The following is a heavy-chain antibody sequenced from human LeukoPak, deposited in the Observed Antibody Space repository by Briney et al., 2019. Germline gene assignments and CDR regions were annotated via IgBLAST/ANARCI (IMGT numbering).Heavy chain of an antibody. CDR2: IFHNGNT. J-gene: IGHJ6*03. CDR3: ARVGQQLVRRYYYYYMDV. D-gene: IGHD6-13*01. Sequence: SETLSLTCTVSGGSISSNSHYWGWIRQPPGTGLEWIANIFHNGNTAYNPSLKRRVTISIDTSQNQLSLRLSSVTAADTAVYYCARVGQQLVRRYYYYYMDVWGKGTTVTVSS. V-gene: IGHV4-39*07. CDR1: GGSISSNSHY.